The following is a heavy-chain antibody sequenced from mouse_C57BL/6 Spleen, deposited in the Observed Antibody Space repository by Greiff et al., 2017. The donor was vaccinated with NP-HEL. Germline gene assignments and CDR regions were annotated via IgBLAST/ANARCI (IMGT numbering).Heavy chain of an antibody. CDR3: TTSGYPPGAMDY. Sequence: EVQLQQSGAELVRPGASVKLSCTASGFNIKDDYMHWVKQRPEQGLEWIGWIDPENGDTEYASKFQGKATITADTSSNTAYLQLSSLTSEDTAVYYCTTSGYPPGAMDYWGQGTSVTVSS. CDR2: IDPENGDT. D-gene: IGHD2-2*01. J-gene: IGHJ4*01. V-gene: IGHV14-4*01. CDR1: GFNIKDDY.